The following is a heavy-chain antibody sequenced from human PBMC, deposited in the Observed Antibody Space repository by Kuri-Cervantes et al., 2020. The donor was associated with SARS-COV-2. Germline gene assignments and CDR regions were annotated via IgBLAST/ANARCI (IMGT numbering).Heavy chain of an antibody. D-gene: IGHD3-3*01. CDR3: ARDADTIFGVDEFFDY. Sequence: GGSLRLSCAASGFTFSSYGMHWVRQAPGKGLEWVAVISYDGSNKYYADSVKGRFTISGDNSKNTLYLQMNSLRAEDTAVYYCARDADTIFGVDEFFDYWGQGTLVTVSS. V-gene: IGHV3-30*19. CDR2: ISYDGSNK. CDR1: GFTFSSYG. J-gene: IGHJ4*02.